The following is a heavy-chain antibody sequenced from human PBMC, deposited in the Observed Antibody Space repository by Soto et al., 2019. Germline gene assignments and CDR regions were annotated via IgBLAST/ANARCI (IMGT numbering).Heavy chain of an antibody. J-gene: IGHJ4*02. D-gene: IGHD6-19*01. Sequence: ASVKVSCKASGYTFTSYYMHWVRQAPGQGLEWMGIINPSGGSTSYAQKFQGRVTMTRDTSTSTVYMELSSLRSEDTAVYYCARDFGIAVAGTPVPDYWGQGTLVTVSS. CDR1: GYTFTSYY. V-gene: IGHV1-46*03. CDR2: INPSGGST. CDR3: ARDFGIAVAGTPVPDY.